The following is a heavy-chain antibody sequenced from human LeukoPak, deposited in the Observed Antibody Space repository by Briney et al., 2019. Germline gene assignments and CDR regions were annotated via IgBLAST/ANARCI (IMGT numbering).Heavy chain of an antibody. CDR1: GGSFSGYY. D-gene: IGHD6-13*01. J-gene: IGHJ4*02. Sequence: SETLSLTCAVYGGSFSGYYWSWIRQPPGKGLEWIGEINHSGSTNYNPSLKSRVTISLDTSKNQFSLKLSSVTAADTAIYYCARGVVAAAGRTFDFWGQGTLVTVSS. CDR2: INHSGST. V-gene: IGHV4-34*01. CDR3: ARGVVAAAGRTFDF.